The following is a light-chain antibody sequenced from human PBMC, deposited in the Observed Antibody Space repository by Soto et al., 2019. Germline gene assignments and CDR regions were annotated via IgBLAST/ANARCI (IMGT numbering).Light chain of an antibody. CDR1: SSDIGAYNY. V-gene: IGLV2-14*03. J-gene: IGLJ1*01. CDR3: SSYSSTITRV. CDR2: DVS. Sequence: QSALTQPESVSGSPGQSITISCIGTSSDIGAYNYASWYQQHPGKAPKLIIYDVSNRPSGVSNRFSGSKSGYTASLTISGLQAEDEADYYCSSYSSTITRVFGTGTKVTVL.